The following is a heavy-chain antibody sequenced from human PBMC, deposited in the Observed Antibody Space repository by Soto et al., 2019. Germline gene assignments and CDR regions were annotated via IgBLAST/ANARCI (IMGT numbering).Heavy chain of an antibody. CDR2: IYYSGST. V-gene: IGHV4-31*03. D-gene: IGHD1-7*01. J-gene: IGHJ6*02. Sequence: SETLSLTCTVSGGSISSGGYYWSWIRQHPGKGLEWIGYIYYSGSTYYNPSLKSRVTISVDTSKNQFSLKLSSVTAADTAVYYCARDRVKTGTNDYYYSYGMEVWGQGTKVTVSS. CDR1: GGSISSGGYY. CDR3: ARDRVKTGTNDYYYSYGMEV.